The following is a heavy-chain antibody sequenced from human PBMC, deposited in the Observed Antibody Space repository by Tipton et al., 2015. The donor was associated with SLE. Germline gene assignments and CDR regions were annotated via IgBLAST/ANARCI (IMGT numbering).Heavy chain of an antibody. CDR2: IYYSGST. CDR3: ARGVDFWSGLPWYFDL. V-gene: IGHV4-31*03. D-gene: IGHD3-3*01. Sequence: TLSLTCNVSGGSFSSGAYYWSWIRQHPGKGLEWIGYIYYSGSTYYNPSLKSRVSMSVDTSKNQFSLKLTSLTAADTAVYYCARGVDFWSGLPWYFDLWGRGPRVTVSA. CDR1: GGSFSSGAYY. J-gene: IGHJ2*01.